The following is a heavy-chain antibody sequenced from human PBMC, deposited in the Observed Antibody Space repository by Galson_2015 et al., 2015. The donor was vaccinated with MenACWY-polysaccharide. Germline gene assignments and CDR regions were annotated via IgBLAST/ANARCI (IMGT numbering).Heavy chain of an antibody. J-gene: IGHJ6*03. CDR2: VKPSGGHP. CDR1: GYTFTNYY. D-gene: IGHD2-8*01. CDR3: ARAAYCTHYCYYYYYMDV. Sequence: SVKVSCKASGYTFTNYYIYWVRQAPGLGLEWMGVVKPSGGHPIQEQKFQGRVTMTSDTSTSTVYMEVRSLGSDDTAIYYCARAAYCTHYCYYYYYMDVWGKGTTVTVSS. V-gene: IGHV1-46*01.